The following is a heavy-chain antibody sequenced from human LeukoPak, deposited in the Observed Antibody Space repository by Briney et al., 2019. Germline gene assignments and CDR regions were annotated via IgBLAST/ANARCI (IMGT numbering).Heavy chain of an antibody. V-gene: IGHV1-2*02. J-gene: IGHJ5*02. CDR3: ARVFNYYDTSGYYT. CDR1: GYTFTGYF. CDR2: INPNSGGT. D-gene: IGHD3-22*01. Sequence: GASVKVSCKASGYTFTGYFLHWVRQAPGQGLEWMGWINPNSGGTTFAQKFQGRVTMTRDTSISTAYMELSRLRSDDTAVYYCARVFNYYDTSGYYTWGQGTLVTVSS.